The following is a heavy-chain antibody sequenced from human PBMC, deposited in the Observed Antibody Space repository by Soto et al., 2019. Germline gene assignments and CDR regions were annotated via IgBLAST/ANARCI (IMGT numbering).Heavy chain of an antibody. CDR1: EYTFTSYA. CDR3: ARELQGLYYFDY. V-gene: IGHV1-3*01. CDR2: INAGNGNT. D-gene: IGHD4-4*01. Sequence: QVQVVQSGAEVKKPGASVKVSCKASEYTFTSYAMHWVRQAPGQSLEWMGWINAGNGNTKYSQNFQGRVNVTRDTAASTAYMELSSLRSEDTAVYYCARELQGLYYFDYWGQGTLVTVSS. J-gene: IGHJ4*02.